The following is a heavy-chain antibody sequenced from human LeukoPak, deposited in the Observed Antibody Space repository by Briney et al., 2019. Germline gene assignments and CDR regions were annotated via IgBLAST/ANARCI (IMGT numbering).Heavy chain of an antibody. V-gene: IGHV1-46*01. Sequence: GASVKVSCKASGYTFTSYYMHWVRQAPGQGLEWMGLINPTGGSTGYAQKLQDRVTMTTDTSTNTAYMELSRPRSDDTAIYYCARSPDYSRFDYWGRGTLVTVSS. CDR2: INPTGGST. J-gene: IGHJ4*01. CDR1: GYTFTSYY. D-gene: IGHD4-11*01. CDR3: ARSPDYSRFDY.